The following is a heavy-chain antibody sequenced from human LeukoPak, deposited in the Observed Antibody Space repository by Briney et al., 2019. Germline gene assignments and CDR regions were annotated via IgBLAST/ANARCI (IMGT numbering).Heavy chain of an antibody. J-gene: IGHJ6*03. CDR3: AREVYAMQNDYYYYYMDV. D-gene: IGHD2-8*01. Sequence: PGGSLRLSCAASGFTFGNYGMSWVRQAPGKGLEWVSGINWNGGSTGYADSVEGRFTISRDNAKNSLYLQMNSLRAEDTAVYYCAREVYAMQNDYYYYYMDVWGKGTTVTVSS. CDR2: INWNGGST. CDR1: GFTFGNYG. V-gene: IGHV3-20*04.